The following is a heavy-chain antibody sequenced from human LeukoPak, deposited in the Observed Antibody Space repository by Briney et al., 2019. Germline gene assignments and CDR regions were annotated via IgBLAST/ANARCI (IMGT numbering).Heavy chain of an antibody. CDR3: ARDLRYSSSWPSGWFDR. CDR1: GDTFTGYY. Sequence: ASVTVSCTASGDTFTGYYIHWVRQAPGQGFEWMGWINPKSGGTSYAHNFQGRVTMTRDTSISTAYMELSRLRYDDAAVYYCARDLRYSSSWPSGWFDRWGQGTQVTVSS. D-gene: IGHD2-2*01. J-gene: IGHJ5*02. V-gene: IGHV1-2*07. CDR2: INPKSGGT.